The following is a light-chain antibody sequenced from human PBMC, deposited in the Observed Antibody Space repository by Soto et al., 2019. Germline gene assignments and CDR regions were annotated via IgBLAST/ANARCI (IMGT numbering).Light chain of an antibody. J-gene: IGLJ1*01. CDR1: SSDVGGYHY. CDR2: DIS. V-gene: IGLV2-11*01. CDR3: CSYAGRNIYV. Sequence: QAVVTQAPSLTVSPGGTVTLTCGSSSDVGGYHYVSWYQQHPDKAPKLMIFDISERPSGVPDRFSGSKSGNTASLTISGLQAEDEAEYHCCSYAGRNIYVFGTGTKV.